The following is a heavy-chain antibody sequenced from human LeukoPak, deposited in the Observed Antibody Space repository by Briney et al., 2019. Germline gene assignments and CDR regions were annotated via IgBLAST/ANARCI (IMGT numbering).Heavy chain of an antibody. CDR1: GFTFSSYS. D-gene: IGHD3-22*01. V-gene: IGHV3-21*01. J-gene: IGHJ4*02. CDR3: ARWDDSSGYYPYYFDY. Sequence: PGGSLRLSCAASGFTFSSYSMNWVRQAPGKGLEWVSSISSSSYIYYADSVKGRFTISRDNAKKSLYLQMNSLRAEDTAVYYCARWDDSSGYYPYYFDYWGQGTLVTVSS. CDR2: ISSSSYI.